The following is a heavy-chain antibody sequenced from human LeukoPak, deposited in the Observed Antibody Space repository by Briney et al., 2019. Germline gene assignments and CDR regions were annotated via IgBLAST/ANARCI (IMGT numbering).Heavy chain of an antibody. CDR2: ISSSGRTI. CDR1: RFTFRDYY. J-gene: IGHJ4*02. CDR3: ATQWELQLPIDY. V-gene: IGHV3-11*04. D-gene: IGHD1-26*01. Sequence: GGSLRLSCAASRFTFRDYYMTWIRQAPGKGLEWISYISSSGRTIYYADSVKGRFTISRDNARNSLYLQMNSLRAEDTAVYYCATQWELQLPIDYWGQGTLVTVSS.